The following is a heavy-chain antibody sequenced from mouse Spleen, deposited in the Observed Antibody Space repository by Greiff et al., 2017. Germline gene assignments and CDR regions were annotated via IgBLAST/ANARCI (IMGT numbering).Heavy chain of an antibody. D-gene: IGHD1-2*01. J-gene: IGHJ3*01. CDR2: ISNLAYSI. V-gene: IGHV5-15*01. Sequence: EVHLVESGGGLVKPGGSLKLSCAASGFTFSDYGMAWVRQAPGKGPEWVAFISNLAYSIYYADTVTGRFTISRENAKNTLYLEMSSLRSEDTAMYYCARHGDYGYSFAYWGQGTLVTVSA. CDR1: GFTFSDYG. CDR3: ARHGDYGYSFAY.